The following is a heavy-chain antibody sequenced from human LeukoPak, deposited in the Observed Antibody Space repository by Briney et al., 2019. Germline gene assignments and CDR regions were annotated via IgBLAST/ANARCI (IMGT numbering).Heavy chain of an antibody. CDR1: GGSISSGGYS. V-gene: IGHV4-30-4*07. Sequence: PSETLSLTCAVSGGSISSGGYSWSWIRQPPGKGLEWIGYIYYSGSTSYNPSLKSRVTISVDTAKNQFSLKLSSVTAADTAVYYCARDSRYCSGGNCHLRFDYWGLGILVTVSS. CDR3: ARDSRYCSGGNCHLRFDY. CDR2: IYYSGST. J-gene: IGHJ4*02. D-gene: IGHD2-15*01.